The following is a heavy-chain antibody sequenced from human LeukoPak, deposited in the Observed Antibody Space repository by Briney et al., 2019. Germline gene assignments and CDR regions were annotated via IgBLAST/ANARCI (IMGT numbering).Heavy chain of an antibody. D-gene: IGHD3-3*01. CDR1: GFTFSSYW. V-gene: IGHV3-74*01. J-gene: IGHJ4*02. CDR2: INSDGSST. CDR3: ARLGTMEWLSSLYFDY. Sequence: GGSLRLSCAASGFTFSSYWMHWVRQAPGKGLVWVSRINSDGSSTSYADSVKGRFTISRDNAKNTLYLQMNSLRAEHTAVYYCARLGTMEWLSSLYFDYWGQGTLVTVSS.